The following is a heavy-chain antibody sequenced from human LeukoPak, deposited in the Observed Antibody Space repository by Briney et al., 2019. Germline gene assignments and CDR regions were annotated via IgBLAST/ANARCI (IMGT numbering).Heavy chain of an antibody. CDR2: ISYDGSNK. CDR3: AKESTIGNFDY. V-gene: IGHV3-30*18. Sequence: PGGSLRLSCAASGFTFSSYGMHWVRQAPGKGLEWVAVISYDGSNKYYADSVKGRFTISRDNSKNTLYLQMNSLRAEDTAVYYCAKESTIGNFDYWGQGTLVTVSS. D-gene: IGHD1-26*01. CDR1: GFTFSSYG. J-gene: IGHJ4*02.